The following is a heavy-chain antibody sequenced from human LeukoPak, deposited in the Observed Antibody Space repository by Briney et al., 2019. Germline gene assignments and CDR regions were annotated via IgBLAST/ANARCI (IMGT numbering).Heavy chain of an antibody. Sequence: LAGRSLRLSCAASGFTFSSYAMHWVRQAPGKGLEWVAVISYDGSNKYYADSVKGRFTISRDNSKNTLYLQMNSLRAEDTAVYYCARAWSRYSGSYLVGVGYWGQGTLVTVSS. D-gene: IGHD1-26*01. CDR3: ARAWSRYSGSYLVGVGY. CDR1: GFTFSSYA. CDR2: ISYDGSNK. J-gene: IGHJ4*02. V-gene: IGHV3-30*04.